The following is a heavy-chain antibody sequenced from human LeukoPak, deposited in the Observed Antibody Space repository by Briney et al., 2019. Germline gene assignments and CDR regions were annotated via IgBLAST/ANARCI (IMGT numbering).Heavy chain of an antibody. Sequence: GGSLRLSCAASGFTFSSYSMNWVRQAPGKGLEWVSSIISSSSYIYYADSVKGRFTISRDNAKNSLYLQMNSLRAEDTAVYYCARRPPNYDILTGYYKPYSNGMDVWGQGTTVTVSS. CDR1: GFTFSSYS. CDR3: ARRPPNYDILTGYYKPYSNGMDV. J-gene: IGHJ6*02. D-gene: IGHD3-9*01. V-gene: IGHV3-21*01. CDR2: IISSSSYI.